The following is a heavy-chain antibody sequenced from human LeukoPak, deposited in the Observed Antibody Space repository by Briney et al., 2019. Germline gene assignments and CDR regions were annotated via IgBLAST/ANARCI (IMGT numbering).Heavy chain of an antibody. D-gene: IGHD6-19*01. CDR1: GFIISSYW. J-gene: IGHJ4*02. V-gene: IGHV3-7*01. CDR2: IKQDGSER. Sequence: GGSLRLSCAGSGFIISSYWMSWVRQAPGKGLEWVANIKQDGSERYYVDSVKGRFTISRDNTKNSLYLQMNSLRAEDTAVYYCARDQSTGWLVYYFDYWGQGALVTVSS. CDR3: ARDQSTGWLVYYFDY.